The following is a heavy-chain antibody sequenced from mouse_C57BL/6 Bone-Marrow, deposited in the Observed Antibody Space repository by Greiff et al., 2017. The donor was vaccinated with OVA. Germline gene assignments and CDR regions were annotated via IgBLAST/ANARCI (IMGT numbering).Heavy chain of an antibody. CDR2: IDPENGDT. CDR1: GFNIKDDY. D-gene: IGHD1-1*02. V-gene: IGHV14-4*01. J-gene: IGHJ1*03. Sequence: EVQRVESGAELVRPGASVKLSCTASGFNIKDDYMHWVKQRPEQGLEWIGWIDPENGDTEYASKFQGKATITADTSSNTAYLQLSSLTSEDTAVYYCTTLHGYWYFDVWGTGTTVTVSS. CDR3: TTLHGYWYFDV.